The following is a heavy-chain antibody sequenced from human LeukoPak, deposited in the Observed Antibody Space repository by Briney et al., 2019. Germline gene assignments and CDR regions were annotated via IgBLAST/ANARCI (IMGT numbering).Heavy chain of an antibody. J-gene: IGHJ6*02. V-gene: IGHV1-8*01. CDR2: MNPNSGNT. CDR1: GYTFTSYD. D-gene: IGHD5-12*01. Sequence: AASVKVSCKASGYTFTSYDINWVRQATGQGLEWMGWMNPNSGNTGYAQKFQGRVTMTRNTSISTAYMELSSLRSEDTAVYYCAREVSGYSGYGAYYGMDVWGQGTTVTVSS. CDR3: AREVSGYSGYGAYYGMDV.